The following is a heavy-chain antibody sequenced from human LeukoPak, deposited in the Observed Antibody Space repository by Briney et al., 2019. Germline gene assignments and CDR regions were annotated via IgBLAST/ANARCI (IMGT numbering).Heavy chain of an antibody. Sequence: PGGSLRLSCAASEFTFSTYAMTWVRQAPGKGLEWVSSITGNGGGTYYADSVKGRFTISRDNAKNSLYLQMNSLRAEDTAVYYCARDSAPLQLPHDYWGQGTLVTVSS. CDR1: EFTFSTYA. J-gene: IGHJ4*02. CDR2: ITGNGGGT. V-gene: IGHV3-21*01. CDR3: ARDSAPLQLPHDY. D-gene: IGHD1-26*01.